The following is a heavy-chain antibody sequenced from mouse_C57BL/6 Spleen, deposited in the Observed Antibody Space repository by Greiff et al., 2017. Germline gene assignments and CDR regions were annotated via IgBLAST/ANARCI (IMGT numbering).Heavy chain of an antibody. V-gene: IGHV5-12*01. D-gene: IGHD2-1*01. Sequence: EVQGVESGGGLVQPGGSLKLSCAASGFTFSDYYMYWVRQTPEKRLEWVAYISNGGGSTYYPDTVKGRFTISRDNAKNTLYLQMSRLKSEDTAMYYCARGGNYLPYYAMDYWGQGTSVTVSS. CDR1: GFTFSDYY. CDR2: ISNGGGST. J-gene: IGHJ4*01. CDR3: ARGGNYLPYYAMDY.